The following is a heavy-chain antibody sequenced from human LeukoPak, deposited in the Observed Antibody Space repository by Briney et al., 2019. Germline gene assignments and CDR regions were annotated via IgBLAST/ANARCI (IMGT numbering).Heavy chain of an antibody. CDR2: INTNTGNP. J-gene: IGHJ4*02. CDR3: ASWQSDRSSGLYFDY. CDR1: GGTFSSYA. Sequence: GASVKVSCKASGGTFSSYAISWVRQAPGQGLEWMGWINTNTGNPTYAQGFTGRFVFSLDTSVSTAYLQISSLKAEDTAVYYCASWQSDRSSGLYFDYWGQGTLVTVSS. D-gene: IGHD6-19*01. V-gene: IGHV7-4-1*02.